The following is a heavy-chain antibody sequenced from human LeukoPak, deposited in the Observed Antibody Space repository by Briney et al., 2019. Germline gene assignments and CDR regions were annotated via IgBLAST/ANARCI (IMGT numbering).Heavy chain of an antibody. J-gene: IGHJ4*02. CDR1: GGSISSYY. CDR2: IYYSGST. V-gene: IGHV4-59*01. D-gene: IGHD5-12*01. Sequence: SETLSLTCTVSGGSISSYYWSWIRQPPGKGLEWIGYIYYSGSTNYNPSLKSRVTISVDTSKNQFSLKLSSVTAADTAVYYCARERGYSGYAVDWGQGTLVTVSS. CDR3: ARERGYSGYAVD.